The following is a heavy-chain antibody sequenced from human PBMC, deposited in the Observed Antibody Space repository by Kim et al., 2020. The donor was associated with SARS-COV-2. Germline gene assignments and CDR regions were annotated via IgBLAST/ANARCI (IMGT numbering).Heavy chain of an antibody. CDR2: ISYDGSNK. J-gene: IGHJ6*02. CDR3: AKDQGLVRGVFSAPTTYGMDV. V-gene: IGHV3-30*18. Sequence: GGSLRLSCAASGFTFSSYGMHWVRQAPGKGLEWVAVISYDGSNKYYADSVKGRFTISRDNSKNTLYLQMNSLRAEDTAVYYCAKDQGLVRGVFSAPTTYGMDVWGQGTTVTVSS. CDR1: GFTFSSYG. D-gene: IGHD3-10*01.